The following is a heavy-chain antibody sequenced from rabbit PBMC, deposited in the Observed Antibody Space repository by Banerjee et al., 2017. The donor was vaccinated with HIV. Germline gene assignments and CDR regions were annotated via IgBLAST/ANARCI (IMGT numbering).Heavy chain of an antibody. CDR2: IYAGSSGST. CDR1: GFSFSTSYY. D-gene: IGHD6-1*01. V-gene: IGHV1S45*01. CDR3: AREDADYVGYAYSRYFNL. J-gene: IGHJ4*01. Sequence: QEQLEESGGDLVKPGASLTLTCTASGFSFSTSYYVCWVRQAPGKGLEWIGCIYAGSSGSTYYASWAKGRFTISKTSSTTVTLQMTSLTAADTATYFCAREDADYVGYAYSRYFNLWGPGTLVTVS.